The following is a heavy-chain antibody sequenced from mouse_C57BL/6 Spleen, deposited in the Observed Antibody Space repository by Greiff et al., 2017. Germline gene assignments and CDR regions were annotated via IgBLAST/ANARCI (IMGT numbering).Heavy chain of an antibody. V-gene: IGHV1-64*01. D-gene: IGHD2-4*01. CDR2: IHPNSGST. Sequence: QVHVKQSGAELVKPGASVKLSCKASGYTFTSYWMHWVKQRPGQGLEWIGLIHPNSGSTNYNEKFKSKATLTVDKSSSTAYMQLSRLTSEDSAVYYCARSDDYDGVDYWGQGTTRTVSS. CDR1: GYTFTSYW. J-gene: IGHJ2*01. CDR3: ARSDDYDGVDY.